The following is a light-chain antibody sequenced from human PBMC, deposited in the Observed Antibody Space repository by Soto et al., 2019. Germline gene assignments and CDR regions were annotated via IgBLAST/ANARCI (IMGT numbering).Light chain of an antibody. CDR2: GAT. J-gene: IGKJ2*01. Sequence: DIVLTQSPASLSLSLGERATISCRASQSVSSCYLAWYQQKPGQAPRLLIYGATSRATGIPDRFSGSGSGTDFTLTISRLEPEDFAVYYCQQYGSSPMTFGQGTKLEIK. CDR1: QSVSSCY. V-gene: IGKV3-20*01. CDR3: QQYGSSPMT.